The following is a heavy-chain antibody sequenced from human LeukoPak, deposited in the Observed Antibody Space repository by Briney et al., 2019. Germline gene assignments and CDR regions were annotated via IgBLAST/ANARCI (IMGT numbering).Heavy chain of an antibody. J-gene: IGHJ4*02. CDR1: GFTFSSYG. CDR3: ARDSNGSPPIDY. V-gene: IGHV3-33*01. CDR2: IWYDGSNK. Sequence: PGGSLRLSCAASGFTFSSYGMHWVRQAPGKGLEWVAVIWYDGSNKYYADSVKGRFTISRDNSKNTLYLQMNSLRAEDTAVYYCARDSNGSPPIDYWGQGTLVTVSS. D-gene: IGHD3-10*01.